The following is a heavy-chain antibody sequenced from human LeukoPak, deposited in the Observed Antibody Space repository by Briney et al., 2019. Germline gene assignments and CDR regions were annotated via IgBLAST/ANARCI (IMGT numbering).Heavy chain of an antibody. CDR3: ATGYSSSWYSGHGMDV. CDR1: GYTFTDYY. Sequence: ATVKISCKVSGYTFTDYYMHWVQQAPGKGLEWMGFVDPEDGETIYAEKFQGRVTITADTSTDTAYMELSSLRSEDTAVYYCATGYSSSWYSGHGMDVWGQGTTVTVSS. D-gene: IGHD6-13*01. J-gene: IGHJ6*02. V-gene: IGHV1-69-2*01. CDR2: VDPEDGET.